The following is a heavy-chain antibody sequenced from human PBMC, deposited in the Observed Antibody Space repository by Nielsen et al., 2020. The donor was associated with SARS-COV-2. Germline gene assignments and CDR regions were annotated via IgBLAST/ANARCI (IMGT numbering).Heavy chain of an antibody. V-gene: IGHV1-2*04. J-gene: IGHJ4*02. Sequence: ASVKVSCKASGYTFTGYYMHWVRQAPGQGLEWMGWINPNSGGTNYAQKFQGWVTMTRDTSISTAYMELSRLRSDDTAVYYCAVDYDSSGYHPGLGYWGQGTLVTVSS. D-gene: IGHD3-22*01. CDR3: AVDYDSSGYHPGLGY. CDR1: GYTFTGYY. CDR2: INPNSGGT.